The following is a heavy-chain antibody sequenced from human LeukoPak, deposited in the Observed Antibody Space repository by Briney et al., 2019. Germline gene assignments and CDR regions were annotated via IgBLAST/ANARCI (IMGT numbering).Heavy chain of an antibody. CDR1: GGSFSGYY. CDR3: ARGQGYIWGSYRFDY. CDR2: INHSGST. J-gene: IGHJ4*02. Sequence: SETLSLTCAVYGGSFSGYYWSWIRQPPGKGLEWIGEINHSGSTNYNPSLKSRDTISVDTSKNQFSLKLSSVTAADTAVYYCARGQGYIWGSYRFDYWGQGTLVTVSS. D-gene: IGHD3-16*02. V-gene: IGHV4-34*01.